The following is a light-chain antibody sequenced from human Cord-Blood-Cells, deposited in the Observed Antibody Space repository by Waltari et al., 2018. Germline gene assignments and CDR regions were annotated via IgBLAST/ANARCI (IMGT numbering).Light chain of an antibody. Sequence: DIQITHSPSLLPASVGDIVTITCRASQVISNYLAWFQQKPGTAPKSLISAASSLQSGVPSKFTGSGSGTDFTLTISSLQPEDFATYYCQQYNSYPHTFGQGTKLEI. CDR1: QVISNY. CDR3: QQYNSYPHT. J-gene: IGKJ2*01. CDR2: AAS. V-gene: IGKV1-16*02.